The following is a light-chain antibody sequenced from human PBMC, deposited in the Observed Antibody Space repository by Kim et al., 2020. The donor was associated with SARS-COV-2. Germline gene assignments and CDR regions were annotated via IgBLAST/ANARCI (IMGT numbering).Light chain of an antibody. Sequence: LSLSPGERATLSCRASQSFSSSYLAWYQQKPGQAPRLLIYAASNRATGIPDRFSGSGSGTDFTLTISRLEPEDFAVYYCHQFGSSPFGQGTKLEI. CDR2: AAS. CDR1: QSFSSSY. J-gene: IGKJ2*01. V-gene: IGKV3-20*01. CDR3: HQFGSSP.